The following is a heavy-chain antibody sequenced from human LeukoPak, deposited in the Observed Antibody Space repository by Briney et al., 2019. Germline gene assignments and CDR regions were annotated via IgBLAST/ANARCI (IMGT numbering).Heavy chain of an antibody. CDR2: IYYSGST. CDR3: ARVYYSSSYDYWYFDL. D-gene: IGHD6-13*01. J-gene: IGHJ2*01. Sequence: PSETLSLTCTVSGGSISSSSYYWGWIRQPPGKGLEWIGSIYYSGSTYYSPSLKSRVTISVDTSKNQFSLKLSSVTAADTAVYYCARVYYSSSYDYWYFDLWGRGTLVTVSS. CDR1: GGSISSSSYY. V-gene: IGHV4-39*07.